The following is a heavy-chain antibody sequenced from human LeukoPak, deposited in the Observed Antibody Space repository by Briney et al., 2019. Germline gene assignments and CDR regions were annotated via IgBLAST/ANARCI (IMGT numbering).Heavy chain of an antibody. CDR2: INPNSGGT. CDR3: ARVGMGRLGIEEDFDY. V-gene: IGHV1-2*02. Sequence: ASVKVSCKASGYTFTGYYMHWVRQAPGQGLEWMGWINPNSGGTNYAQKFQGRVTMTRDTSISTAYMELSRLRSDDTAVYYCARVGMGRLGIEEDFDYWGQGTLVTVSS. D-gene: IGHD7-27*01. J-gene: IGHJ4*02. CDR1: GYTFTGYY.